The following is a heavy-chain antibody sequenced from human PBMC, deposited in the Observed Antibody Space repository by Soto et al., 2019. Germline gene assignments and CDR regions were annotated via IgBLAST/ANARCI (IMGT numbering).Heavy chain of an antibody. J-gene: IGHJ4*02. CDR3: VTGDHADH. CDR2: INQDGSEK. D-gene: IGHD3-10*01. V-gene: IGHV3-7*03. Sequence: EVQLVESGGAVVQPGESLRLSCAASGITTSNYWMGWVRQAPGKGLDWVAAINQDGSEKYYGDSLRGRFTISRDNATNSLYLHMSSLRAEDTAVYFCVTGDHADHWGQGTLVTVSS. CDR1: GITTSNYW.